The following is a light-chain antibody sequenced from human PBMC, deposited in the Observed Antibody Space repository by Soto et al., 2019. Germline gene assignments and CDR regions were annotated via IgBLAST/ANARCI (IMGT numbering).Light chain of an antibody. V-gene: IGLV2-14*03. CDR1: SSDIGGYNY. Sequence: QSALTQPASVSGSPGQSITISCTGTSSDIGGYNYVSWYQQQPAKAPKLMIYDVSNRPSGVSNRFSGSKSGNTASLTISGLQAEDEADYYCSSYTNRGTLGVVFGGGTKLTVL. J-gene: IGLJ2*01. CDR3: SSYTNRGTLGVV. CDR2: DVS.